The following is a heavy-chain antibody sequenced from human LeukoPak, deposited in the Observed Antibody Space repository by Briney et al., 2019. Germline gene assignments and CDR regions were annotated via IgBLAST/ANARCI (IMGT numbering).Heavy chain of an antibody. CDR3: ARGPIAARRGLFDY. J-gene: IGHJ4*02. CDR2: IVPISGTA. V-gene: IGHV1-69*05. D-gene: IGHD6-6*01. Sequence: SVKVSCKASGGTFSSYGISWVRQAPGQGLEWMGRIVPISGTANYVQNFQGRVTITTDESTSTAYMELSSLRSEDTAVYYCARGPIAARRGLFDYWGQGTLVTVSS. CDR1: GGTFSSYG.